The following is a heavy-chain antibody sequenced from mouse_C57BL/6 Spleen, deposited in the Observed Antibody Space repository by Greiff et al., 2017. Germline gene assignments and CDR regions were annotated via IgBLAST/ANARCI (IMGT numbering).Heavy chain of an antibody. Sequence: EVKLVESEGGLVQPGSSMKLSCTASGFTFSDYYMAWVRQVPEKGLEWVANINYDGSSTYYLDSLKSRFIISSENAKTILYLQMSSLKSEDTATYYCAREGYSNYVAYWGQGTLVTVSA. CDR1: GFTFSDYY. CDR3: AREGYSNYVAY. V-gene: IGHV5-16*01. J-gene: IGHJ3*01. D-gene: IGHD2-5*01. CDR2: INYDGSST.